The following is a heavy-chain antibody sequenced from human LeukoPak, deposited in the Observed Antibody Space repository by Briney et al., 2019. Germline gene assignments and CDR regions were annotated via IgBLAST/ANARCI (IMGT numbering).Heavy chain of an antibody. V-gene: IGHV3-30-3*01. CDR2: ISSDGSNE. CDR3: ARDWEIVLVTAIQF. D-gene: IGHD2-21*02. Sequence: SGRSLRLSCAASGFTFSTYAMHWVRQAPGKGLEWVAVISSDGSNEYYADSVKGRFTISRDNSKNTLYLQMNSLTPEDTAVYYCARDWEIVLVTAIQFWGQGTLVTVSS. CDR1: GFTFSTYA. J-gene: IGHJ4*02.